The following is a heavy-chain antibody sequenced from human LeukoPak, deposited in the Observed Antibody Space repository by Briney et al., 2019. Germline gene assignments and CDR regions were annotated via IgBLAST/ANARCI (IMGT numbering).Heavy chain of an antibody. CDR2: INHSGST. J-gene: IGHJ5*02. CDR1: GGSFSGYY. D-gene: IGHD2-15*01. CDR3: ARSTYCSGGSCSHNWFDP. Sequence: SETLSLTCAVYGGSFSGYYWSWIRQPPGKGLEWIGEINHSGSTNYNPSLKSRVTISVDTSKNQFSLKLSSVTAADTAVYYCARSTYCSGGSCSHNWFDPWGQGTLVTVSS. V-gene: IGHV4-34*01.